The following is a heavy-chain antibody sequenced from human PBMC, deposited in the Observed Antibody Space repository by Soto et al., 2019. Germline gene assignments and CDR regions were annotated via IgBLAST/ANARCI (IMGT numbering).Heavy chain of an antibody. D-gene: IGHD6-19*01. CDR3: ARGMSSGWPYVFDI. V-gene: IGHV3-66*01. CDR1: GLTVTSKY. Sequence: VQLVESGGGLVQSGGSLRLSCAASGLTVTSKYMTWVRQALGKGLEWVSIINVGDNTYYADSVKGRFTISRDKSKNTVYLQMNSLRAEDTAVYYCARGMSSGWPYVFDIWGQGTTVTVSS. CDR2: INVGDNT. J-gene: IGHJ3*02.